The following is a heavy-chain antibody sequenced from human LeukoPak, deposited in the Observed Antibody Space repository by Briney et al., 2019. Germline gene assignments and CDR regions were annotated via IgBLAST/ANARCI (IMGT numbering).Heavy chain of an antibody. CDR3: GRGGGQSYYYYYMGV. J-gene: IGHJ6*03. Sequence: GGSLRLSCAASGFTFSSYAMYWVRQAPGKGLEWVAVISYDGNNKYYADSVKGRFTISRDNSKNTLYLQMKSLRAEDTAVFYCGRGGGQSYYYYYMGVWGKGTTVTVSS. D-gene: IGHD3-16*01. V-gene: IGHV3-30*04. CDR2: ISYDGNNK. CDR1: GFTFSSYA.